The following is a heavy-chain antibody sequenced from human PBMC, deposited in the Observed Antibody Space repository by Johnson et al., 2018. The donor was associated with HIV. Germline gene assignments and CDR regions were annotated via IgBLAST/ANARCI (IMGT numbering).Heavy chain of an antibody. D-gene: IGHD3-9*01. J-gene: IGHJ3*02. CDR3: AKDLRVFDWFNAYDAFDI. Sequence: QVQLVESGGGVVQPGRSLRLSCAASGFIFSSYGMHWVRHAPGKGLEWVAVIWYDGSNKYYADSVKGRFTISRDNSKNTLYLQMNSLRADDTAVYYCAKDLRVFDWFNAYDAFDIWGQGTMVTVSS. V-gene: IGHV3-33*06. CDR1: GFIFSSYG. CDR2: IWYDGSNK.